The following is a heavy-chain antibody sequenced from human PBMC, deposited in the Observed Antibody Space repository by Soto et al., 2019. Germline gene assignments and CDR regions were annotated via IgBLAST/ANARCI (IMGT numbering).Heavy chain of an antibody. D-gene: IGHD6-6*01. CDR2: IKQDGSEK. CDR3: AISSSSALGCLDY. Sequence: EVQLAESGGGLVQPGGSLRLSCAASGFTFSSYWMSWVRQAPGKGLEWVANIKQDGSEKYYVDSVKGRFTISRDNAKNSLYLQMNSLRAEDTAVYYCAISSSSALGCLDYWGQGTLVTVSS. CDR1: GFTFSSYW. J-gene: IGHJ4*02. V-gene: IGHV3-7*05.